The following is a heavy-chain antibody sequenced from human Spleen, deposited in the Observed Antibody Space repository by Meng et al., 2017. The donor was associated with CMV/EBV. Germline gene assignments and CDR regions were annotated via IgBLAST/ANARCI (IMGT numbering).Heavy chain of an antibody. V-gene: IGHV4-38-2*02. CDR1: GYSISSGYY. D-gene: IGHD3-3*01. CDR3: ARGKGTIFGVVRRTNNWFDP. CDR2: IYHSGIT. J-gene: IGHJ5*02. Sequence: SETLSLTCTVSGYSISSGYYWGWIRQPPGKGLEWIANIYHSGITYYNPSLKSRVTISVDTSKNQFSLKLSSVTAADTAVYYCARGKGTIFGVVRRTNNWFDPWGQGTLVTVSS.